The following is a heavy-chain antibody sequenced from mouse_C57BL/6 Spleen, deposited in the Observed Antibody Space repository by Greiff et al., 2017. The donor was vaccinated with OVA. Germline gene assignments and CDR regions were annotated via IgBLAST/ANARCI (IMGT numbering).Heavy chain of an antibody. CDR2: IHPNSGST. J-gene: IGHJ4*01. CDR3: ARSYYYGSSYPYYYAMDY. CDR1: GYTFTSYW. Sequence: QVQLQQPGAELVKPGASVKLSCKASGYTFTSYWMHWVKQRPGQGLEWIGMIHPNSGSTNYNEKFKSKATLTVDKSSSTAYMQLSSLTSEDSAVYYCARSYYYGSSYPYYYAMDYWGQGTSVTVSS. D-gene: IGHD1-1*01. V-gene: IGHV1-64*01.